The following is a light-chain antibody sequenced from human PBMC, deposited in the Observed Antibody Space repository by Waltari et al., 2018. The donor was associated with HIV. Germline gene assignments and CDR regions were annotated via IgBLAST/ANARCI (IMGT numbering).Light chain of an antibody. J-gene: IGLJ2*01. CDR1: SSNIGSQS. CDR3: ATWDDSLSVVI. Sequence: QSVLTQPPSVSETLGQRVTMSCSGSSSNIGSQSVYWYPQFPRKAPKLLIFKDDQRPAGVPARVSGLKSGTAASLAVSGLRSEDEADYYCATWDDSLSVVIFGGGTNLTVL. CDR2: KDD. V-gene: IGLV1-47*01.